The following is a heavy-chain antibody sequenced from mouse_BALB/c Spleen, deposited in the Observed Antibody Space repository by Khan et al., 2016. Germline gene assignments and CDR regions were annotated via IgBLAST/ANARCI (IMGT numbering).Heavy chain of an antibody. Sequence: QIQLVQSGPELKKPGETVRISCKASGCTFTTAGMQWVQKMPGKGLKWIGWINTHSGVPQYAEDFKGRFAFSLETYASMAYLQISNRQNEDTATYFCAREGTARATWAMDYWGQGTSVTVSS. J-gene: IGHJ4*01. V-gene: IGHV9-4*02. CDR3: AREGTARATWAMDY. CDR2: INTHSGVP. CDR1: GCTFTTAG. D-gene: IGHD3-2*01.